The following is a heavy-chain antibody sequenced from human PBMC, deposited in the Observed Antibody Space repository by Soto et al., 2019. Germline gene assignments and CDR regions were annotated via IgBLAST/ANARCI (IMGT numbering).Heavy chain of an antibody. Sequence: GSGPTVVNPTQTLTLTCSFSGFSLTANGVGVGWVRQPPGLALEWLAMVYWDDDKHYSASLRSRLSITKDTSKSQVVLTMTNMDPVDTGTYYCAPLTGSHWGQAALVTVSS. CDR3: APLTGSH. D-gene: IGHD3-9*01. J-gene: IGHJ4*02. CDR2: VYWDDDK. CDR1: GFSLTANGVG. V-gene: IGHV2-5*02.